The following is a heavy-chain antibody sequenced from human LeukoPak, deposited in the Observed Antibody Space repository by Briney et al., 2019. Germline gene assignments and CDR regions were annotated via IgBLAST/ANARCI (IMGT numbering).Heavy chain of an antibody. CDR1: GGSFSGYY. D-gene: IGHD7-27*01. CDR3: ARDYTPNWGLRVYYFDY. J-gene: IGHJ4*02. V-gene: IGHV4-34*01. Sequence: SETLSLTCAVYGGSFSGYYWSWIRQPPGKGLEWIGEINHSGSTNYNPSLKSRVTISVDTSKNQFSLKLSSVTAADTAVYYCARDYTPNWGLRVYYFDYWGQGTLVTVSS. CDR2: INHSGST.